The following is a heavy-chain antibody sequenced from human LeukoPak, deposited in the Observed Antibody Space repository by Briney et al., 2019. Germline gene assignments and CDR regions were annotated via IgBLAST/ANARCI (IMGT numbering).Heavy chain of an antibody. CDR3: ARGPRIRFLEWLSFGQYNWFDP. CDR2: IYYSGST. D-gene: IGHD3-3*01. Sequence: PLETLSLTCTVSGGSISSDSYYWAWIRQPPGKGLEWIASIYYSGSTYYNPSLKSRVTISVDTSRNQFSLKLSSVTAADTAVYYCARGPRIRFLEWLSFGQYNWFDPWGQGTLVTVSS. J-gene: IGHJ5*02. V-gene: IGHV4-39*01. CDR1: GGSISSDSYY.